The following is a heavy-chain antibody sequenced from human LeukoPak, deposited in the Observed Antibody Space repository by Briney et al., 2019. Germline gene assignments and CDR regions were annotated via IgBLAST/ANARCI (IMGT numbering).Heavy chain of an antibody. V-gene: IGHV4-59*05. J-gene: IGHJ4*02. D-gene: IGHD1/OR15-1a*01. CDR2: IYYSGST. Sequence: SETLSLTCTVSGGSISSYYWSWIRQPPGKGLEWIGSIYYSGSTYYNPSFKSRVTISADTSKNQFSLKLSSVTAADTATYYCLRHEQHHPGDYWGQGALVTVSS. CDR1: GGSISSYY. CDR3: LRHEQHHPGDY.